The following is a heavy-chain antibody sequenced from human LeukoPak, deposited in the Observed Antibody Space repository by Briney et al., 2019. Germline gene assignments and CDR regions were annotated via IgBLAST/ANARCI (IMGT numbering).Heavy chain of an antibody. J-gene: IGHJ4*02. V-gene: IGHV3-7*01. Sequence: GSLRLSCAASGFTFSSYWMSWVRQAPGKGLEWVANIKQDGSEKYYVDSVKGRFTISRDNAKNSLYLQMNSLRAEDTAVYYCARDLSPLYGDSPFDYWGQGTLVTVSS. CDR3: ARDLSPLYGDSPFDY. CDR1: GFTFSSYW. D-gene: IGHD4-17*01. CDR2: IKQDGSEK.